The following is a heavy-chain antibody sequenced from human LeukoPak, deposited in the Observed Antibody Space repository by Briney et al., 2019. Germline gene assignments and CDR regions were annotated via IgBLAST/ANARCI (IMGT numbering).Heavy chain of an antibody. V-gene: IGHV4-38-2*02. J-gene: IGHJ4*02. CDR3: ARHHGDY. CDR2: INHSGST. Sequence: SETLSLTCTVSGYSISSGYYWSWIRQPPGKGLEWIGEINHSGSTNYNPSLKSRVTISVDTSKNQFSLKLSSVTAADTAVYYCARHHGDYWGQGTLVTVSS. CDR1: GYSISSGYY.